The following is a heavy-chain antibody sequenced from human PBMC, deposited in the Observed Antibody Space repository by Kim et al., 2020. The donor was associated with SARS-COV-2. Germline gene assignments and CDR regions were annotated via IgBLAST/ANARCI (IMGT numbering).Heavy chain of an antibody. CDR2: T. CDR3: ARDQDSSGLSY. J-gene: IGHJ4*02. D-gene: IGHD3-22*01. Sequence: TNYAQKFQGRVTMTRDTSISTAYMELSRLRSDDTAVYYCARDQDSSGLSYWGQGTLVTVSS. V-gene: IGHV1-2*02.